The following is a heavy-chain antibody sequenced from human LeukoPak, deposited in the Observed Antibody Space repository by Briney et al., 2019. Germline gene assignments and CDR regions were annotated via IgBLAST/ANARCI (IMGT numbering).Heavy chain of an antibody. V-gene: IGHV3-33*01. CDR2: IWYDGSNK. J-gene: IGHJ4*02. CDR3: ARSGGSTSPYYFDY. CDR1: GFTFSGYG. Sequence: GGSLRLSCAASGFTFSGYGMHWVRQAPGKELEWVAVIWYDGSNKYYADSVKGRFTISRDNSKNTLYLQMNSLRAEDTAVYYCARSGGSTSPYYFDYWGQGTLVTVSS. D-gene: IGHD2-2*01.